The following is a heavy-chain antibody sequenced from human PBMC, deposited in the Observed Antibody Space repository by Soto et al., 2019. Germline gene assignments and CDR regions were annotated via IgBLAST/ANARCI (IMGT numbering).Heavy chain of an antibody. CDR2: IDTTGDT. J-gene: IGHJ2*01. V-gene: IGHV3-13*01. Sequence: EVQLVESGGGLVQPGGSLRLSCATSGFTFSSYDMHWVRQATGKGLEWVSTIDTTGDTYYRGSVKGRFTISRENAKNSLYRQMNSLRAGDTALYYSTRVGVGIEASYFDLWGRGTLITVSS. CDR1: GFTFSSYD. D-gene: IGHD2-21*01. CDR3: TRVGVGIEASYFDL.